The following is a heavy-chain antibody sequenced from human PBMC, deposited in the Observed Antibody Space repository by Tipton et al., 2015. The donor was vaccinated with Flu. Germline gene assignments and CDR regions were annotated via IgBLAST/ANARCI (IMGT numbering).Heavy chain of an antibody. CDR1: GGSISSSSYY. Sequence: LRLSCTVSGGSISSSSYYWGWIRQPPGKGLEWIGSIYYSGSTYYNPSLKSRVTISVDTSKNQFSLKLSSVTAADTAVYYCASQDYYGSGSSVLNWFDPWGQGTLVTVSS. CDR3: ASQDYYGSGSSVLNWFDP. V-gene: IGHV4-39*01. CDR2: IYYSGST. D-gene: IGHD3-10*01. J-gene: IGHJ5*02.